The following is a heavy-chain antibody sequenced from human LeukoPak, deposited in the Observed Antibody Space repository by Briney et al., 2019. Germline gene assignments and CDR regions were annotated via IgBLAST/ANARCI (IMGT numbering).Heavy chain of an antibody. CDR2: IIPIFCTA. CDR3: ARDPARYYYDSSGYFDY. CDR1: GGTFSSYS. V-gene: IGHV1-69*13. J-gene: IGHJ4*02. D-gene: IGHD3-22*01. Sequence: VKVSCKASGGTFSSYSLSWVRHAPGQRLEGMGGIIPIFCTANHAQKIQGRVTIPADQSPSPDYIELGSLRSEDTAVYYCARDPARYYYDSSGYFDYWGEGTLVTVSS.